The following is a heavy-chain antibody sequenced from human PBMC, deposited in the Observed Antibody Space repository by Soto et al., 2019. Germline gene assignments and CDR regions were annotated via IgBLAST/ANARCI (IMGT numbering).Heavy chain of an antibody. CDR2: INTSGGST. D-gene: IGHD2-21*01. Sequence: QVQLVQSGAEVKKPGASVKVSCKASGYTFTSYYIHWVRQAPGQGLEWVGVINTSGGSTTYAQKFQARVTMTRDTSTSTVYMEVTSLRSEDTAVYYCAREVIGKYYGMDVWGPGTAVIVSS. J-gene: IGHJ6*02. CDR1: GYTFTSYY. V-gene: IGHV1-46*01. CDR3: AREVIGKYYGMDV.